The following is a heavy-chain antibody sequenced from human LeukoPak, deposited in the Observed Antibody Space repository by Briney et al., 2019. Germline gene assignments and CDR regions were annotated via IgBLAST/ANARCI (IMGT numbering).Heavy chain of an antibody. V-gene: IGHV3-49*03. CDR3: TRVVPRYYYDSSGYSYPDF. CDR2: IRSEAYGGST. J-gene: IGHJ4*02. Sequence: GGSLRLSCAASGFTFSSYAMSWFRQAPGKGLEWVGFIRSEAYGGSTQYAASVTGRFTISRDDSKSIAYLQMNSLKAEDTAVYYCTRVVPRYYYDSSGYSYPDFWGQGTLVTVSS. CDR1: GFTFSSYA. D-gene: IGHD3-22*01.